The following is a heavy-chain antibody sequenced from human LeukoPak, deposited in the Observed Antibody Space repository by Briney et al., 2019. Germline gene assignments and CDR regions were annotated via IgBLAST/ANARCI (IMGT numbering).Heavy chain of an antibody. D-gene: IGHD2-8*02. CDR3: ARDLSEKYCIDY. CDR2: IYSGGST. Sequence: GGSLRLSCAASGFTVSSNYMSWVRQAPGKGLEWVSVIYSGGSTYYADSVKGRLTIPRDNSKNTLSLQMNSLRAEDTAIYYCARDLSEKYCIDYWGQGTLVTVSS. V-gene: IGHV3-66*02. CDR1: GFTVSSNY. J-gene: IGHJ4*02.